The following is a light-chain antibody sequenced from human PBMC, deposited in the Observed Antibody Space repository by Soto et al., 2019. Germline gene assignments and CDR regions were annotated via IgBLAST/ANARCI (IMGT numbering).Light chain of an antibody. J-gene: IGKJ2*01. CDR3: QESSSTPYI. V-gene: IGKV1-39*01. Sequence: DIQMTQSPSSLSASVGDRVTITCRASRTINNFLSWYQQKPGKPPKLLIYGASRLQSGVPSRFSASGSGTDFILTISDLQTEDVAFYFCQESSSTPYIFGQGTKLEVK. CDR1: RTINNF. CDR2: GAS.